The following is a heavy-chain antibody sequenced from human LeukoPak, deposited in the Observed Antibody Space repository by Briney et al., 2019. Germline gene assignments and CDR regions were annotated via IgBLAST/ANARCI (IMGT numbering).Heavy chain of an antibody. V-gene: IGHV3-30*03. CDR3: ARDFSDYGDPGAFDI. CDR2: ISYDGSNK. CDR1: GFTFSSYG. D-gene: IGHD4-17*01. J-gene: IGHJ3*02. Sequence: PGGSLRLSCAASGFTFSSYGMHWVRQAPGKGLEWVAVISYDGSNKYYADSVKGRFTISRDNSKNTLYLQMNSLRAEDTAVHYCARDFSDYGDPGAFDIWGQGTMVTVSS.